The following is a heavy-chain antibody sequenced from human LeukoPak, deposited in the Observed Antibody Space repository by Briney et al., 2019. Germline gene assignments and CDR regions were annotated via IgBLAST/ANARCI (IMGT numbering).Heavy chain of an antibody. CDR1: GGSISSSSYY. V-gene: IGHV4-39*07. CDR2: IYYSGST. Sequence: SETLSLTCTVSGGSISSSSYYWGWIRQPPGKGLEWIGSIYYSGSTYYNPSLKSRVTISVDTSKNQFSLKLSSVTAADTAVYYCASLGIAVAVLGYWGQGTLVTVSS. D-gene: IGHD6-19*01. J-gene: IGHJ4*02. CDR3: ASLGIAVAVLGY.